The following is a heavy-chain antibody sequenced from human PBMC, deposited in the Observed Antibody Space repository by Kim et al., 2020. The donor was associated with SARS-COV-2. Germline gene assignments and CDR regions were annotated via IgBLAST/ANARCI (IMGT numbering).Heavy chain of an antibody. CDR3: AKSFSGSYFGYDY. D-gene: IGHD1-26*01. CDR2: ISYDGSNK. V-gene: IGHV3-30*18. Sequence: GGSLRLSCAASGFTFNNYGMHWVRQAPGKGLEWVAVISYDGSNKYYADSVKGRFTISRDNSKNTLYLQMNSLRIEDTAVYYCAKSFSGSYFGYDYWGQGNLVTVSS. J-gene: IGHJ4*02. CDR1: GFTFNNYG.